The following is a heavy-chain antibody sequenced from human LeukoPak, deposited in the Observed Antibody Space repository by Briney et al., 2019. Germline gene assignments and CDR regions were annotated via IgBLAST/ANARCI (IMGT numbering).Heavy chain of an antibody. CDR3: ARRGYCSSTSCYEYWFDP. J-gene: IGHJ5*02. CDR1: GGSFSGYY. V-gene: IGHV4-34*01. CDR2: INHSGST. Sequence: SETLSLTCAVYGGSFSGYYWSWIRQPPGKGLEWIGEINHSGSTNYNPSLKSRVTISVDTSKNQFSLKLSSVTAADTAVYYCARRGYCSSTSCYEYWFDPWGQGTLVTVSS. D-gene: IGHD2-2*01.